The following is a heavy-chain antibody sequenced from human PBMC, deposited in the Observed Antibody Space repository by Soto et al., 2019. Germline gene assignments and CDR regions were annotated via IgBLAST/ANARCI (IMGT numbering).Heavy chain of an antibody. CDR1: GFTFTNAY. J-gene: IGHJ4*02. CDR2: VKSKTDGGTI. Sequence: PGGSLRLSCAASGFTFTNAYMSWVRQVPGKGLEWVGRVKSKTDGGTIDHAAPVRGRFTISRDDSKNTLYLQMNSLKTEDTAVYYCTPPIGDYVIDYWGQGTLVTVSS. CDR3: TPPIGDYVIDY. D-gene: IGHD4-17*01. V-gene: IGHV3-15*01.